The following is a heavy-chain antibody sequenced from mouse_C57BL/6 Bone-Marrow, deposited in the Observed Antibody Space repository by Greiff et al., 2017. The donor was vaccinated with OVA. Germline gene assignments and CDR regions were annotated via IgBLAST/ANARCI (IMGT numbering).Heavy chain of an antibody. Sequence: VQLQQPGAELVRPGSSVKLSCKASGYTFTSYWMHWVKQRPIQGLEWIGNIDPSDSETHYTQKFKDKATLTVDKSSSTAYMQLSSLTSEDSAVYYCARGIYYYGSSLDWYFDVWGTGTTVTVSS. V-gene: IGHV1-52*01. CDR3: ARGIYYYGSSLDWYFDV. CDR1: GYTFTSYW. D-gene: IGHD1-1*01. J-gene: IGHJ1*03. CDR2: IDPSDSET.